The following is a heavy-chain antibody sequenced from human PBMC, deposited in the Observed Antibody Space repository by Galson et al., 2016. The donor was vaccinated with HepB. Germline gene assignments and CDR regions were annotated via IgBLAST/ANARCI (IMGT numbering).Heavy chain of an antibody. CDR3: ARDPRGPQVWATYFDY. V-gene: IGHV3-21*01. CDR1: GINFSSYS. CDR2: ISSSSNYI. D-gene: IGHD5-18*01. Sequence: SLRLSCAASGINFSSYSMNWVRQAPGKGLEWVSSISSSSNYIYYAESVKGRFAISRDNAKNSLYLQMNSLRAEDTALYYCARDPRGPQVWATYFDYWGQGTLVTVSS. J-gene: IGHJ4*02.